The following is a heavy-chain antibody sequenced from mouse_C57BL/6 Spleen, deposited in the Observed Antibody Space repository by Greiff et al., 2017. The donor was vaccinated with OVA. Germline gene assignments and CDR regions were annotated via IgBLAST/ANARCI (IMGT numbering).Heavy chain of an antibody. D-gene: IGHD1-1*01. V-gene: IGHV1-15*01. CDR2: IDPETGGT. CDR1: GYTFTDYE. J-gene: IGHJ3*01. CDR3: TRRDYYGSSP. Sequence: QVQLQQSGAELVRPGASVTLSCKASGYTFTDYEMHWVKQTPVHGLEWIGAIDPETGGTAYNQKFKGKAILTADKSSSTAYMELRSLTSEDSAVYYCTRRDYYGSSPWGQGTLVTVSA.